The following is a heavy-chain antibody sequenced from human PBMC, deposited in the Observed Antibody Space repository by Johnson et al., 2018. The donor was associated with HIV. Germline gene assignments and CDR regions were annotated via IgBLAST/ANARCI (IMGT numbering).Heavy chain of an antibody. CDR3: ARDLGSSGYDAFDI. Sequence: QVQLVESGGGVVQPGRSLRLSCAASGFTFSSYGMHWVRQAPGKGLEWVAVIWYDGSNKYYVDSVKGRFTISRDNAKNSLYLQMNSLRAEDTAVYYCARDLGSSGYDAFDIWGQGTMVTVSS. J-gene: IGHJ3*02. V-gene: IGHV3-33*01. CDR2: IWYDGSNK. CDR1: GFTFSSYG. D-gene: IGHD3-22*01.